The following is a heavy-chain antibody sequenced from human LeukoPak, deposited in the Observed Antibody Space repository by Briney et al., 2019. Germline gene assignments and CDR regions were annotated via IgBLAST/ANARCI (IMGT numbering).Heavy chain of an antibody. D-gene: IGHD3-3*01. CDR1: GYTFTSYG. Sequence: GASVKVSCKASGYTFTSYGISWVRQAPGQGLEWMGWISAYNGDTNYAQKLQGRVTMTTDTSTSTAYMELRSLRSDDTAVYYCARDIDRFWSGYYMTFPFDYWGQGTLVTVSS. V-gene: IGHV1-18*01. CDR3: ARDIDRFWSGYYMTFPFDY. J-gene: IGHJ4*02. CDR2: ISAYNGDT.